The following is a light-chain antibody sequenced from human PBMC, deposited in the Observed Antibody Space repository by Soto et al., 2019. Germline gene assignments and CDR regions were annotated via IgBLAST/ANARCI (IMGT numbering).Light chain of an antibody. CDR1: QGLNNF. V-gene: IGKV1-27*01. J-gene: IGKJ3*01. CDR3: QKCNNAQFT. Sequence: DIQLTQSPSSLSASVGDRVTITCWARQGLNNFLAWFQQKPGRVPRLLIYAASTLQAGVSSRFSGSGSGAEYNLTISPLQPEDVATYYRQKCNNAQFTFGPGTKVDLK. CDR2: AAS.